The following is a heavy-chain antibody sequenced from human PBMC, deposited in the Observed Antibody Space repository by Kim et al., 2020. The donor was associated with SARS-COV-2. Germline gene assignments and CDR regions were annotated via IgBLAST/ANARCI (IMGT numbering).Heavy chain of an antibody. D-gene: IGHD3-22*01. CDR1: GFTFSSYS. Sequence: GGSLRLSCAASGFTFSSYSMNWVRQAPGKGLEWVSSISNSSSYIYYADSVKGRFTISRDNAKNSLYLQMNSLRAEDTAVYYCARSGSGYYYAYYYGMDVWGQGTTVTVSS. CDR3: ARSGSGYYYAYYYGMDV. V-gene: IGHV3-21*01. J-gene: IGHJ6*02. CDR2: ISNSSSYI.